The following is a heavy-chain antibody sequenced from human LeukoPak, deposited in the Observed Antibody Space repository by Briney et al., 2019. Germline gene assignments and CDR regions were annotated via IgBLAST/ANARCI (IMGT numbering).Heavy chain of an antibody. CDR3: ARSGVEWELLS. D-gene: IGHD1-26*01. Sequence: ASVKVSXKASGYTFTGYYMHWLRQAPGQGLEWMGRINPNSGGTNYAQKFQGRVTMTRDTSISTAYMELSRLRSDDTAVYYCARSGVEWELLSWGQGTLVTVSS. CDR2: INPNSGGT. CDR1: GYTFTGYY. J-gene: IGHJ4*02. V-gene: IGHV1-2*06.